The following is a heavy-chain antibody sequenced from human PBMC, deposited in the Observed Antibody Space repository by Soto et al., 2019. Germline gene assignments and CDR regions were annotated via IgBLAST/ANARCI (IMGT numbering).Heavy chain of an antibody. Sequence: QVQLVESGGGVVQPGRSLRLSCAASGFTFSSYGMHWVRQAPGKGLEWVAVIWYDGSNKYYADSVKGRFTISRDNSKNTLYLQMNSLRDEDTAVYYCARGLGAMVRGSRWFDPWGQGTLVTVSS. D-gene: IGHD3-10*01. CDR3: ARGLGAMVRGSRWFDP. V-gene: IGHV3-33*01. CDR1: GFTFSSYG. J-gene: IGHJ5*02. CDR2: IWYDGSNK.